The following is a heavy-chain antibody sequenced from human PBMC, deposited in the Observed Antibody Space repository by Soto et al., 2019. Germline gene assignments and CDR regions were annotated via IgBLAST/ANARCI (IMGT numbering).Heavy chain of an antibody. CDR3: ARLRRCGVVAATYYYYYYMDV. Sequence: QVQLQQWGAGLLKPSETLSLTCAVYGGSFSGYCWSWIRQPPGKGLEWIGEINHSGSTNYNPSLKSRVTISVDTSKNQFPLKLSSVTAADTAVYYCARLRRCGVVAATYYYYYYMDVWGIGSTVTVSS. J-gene: IGHJ6*03. D-gene: IGHD2-15*01. CDR2: INHSGST. CDR1: GGSFSGYC. V-gene: IGHV4-34*01.